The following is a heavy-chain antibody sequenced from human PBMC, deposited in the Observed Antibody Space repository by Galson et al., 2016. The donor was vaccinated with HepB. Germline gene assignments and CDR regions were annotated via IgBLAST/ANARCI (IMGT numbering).Heavy chain of an antibody. CDR2: IYHTRST. CDR3: ARGTGDYFWYFDL. Sequence: SETLSLTCAVSGDSINNNHWWNWVRQFPGKGLEWIGEIYHTRSTTYNPSLQSRVAMSLDKSKNEFSLSLKSVTAADTATYYCARGTGDYFWYFDLWGRGRLVVVSS. D-gene: IGHD3/OR15-3a*01. CDR1: GDSINNNHW. J-gene: IGHJ2*01. V-gene: IGHV4-4*02.